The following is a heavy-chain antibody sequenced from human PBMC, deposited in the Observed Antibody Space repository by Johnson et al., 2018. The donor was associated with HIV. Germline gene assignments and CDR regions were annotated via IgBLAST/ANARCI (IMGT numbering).Heavy chain of an antibody. CDR1: GFTFSSYW. J-gene: IGHJ3*02. V-gene: IGHV3-23*04. CDR2: ISGSGGST. CDR3: AKDPYSRKDAFDI. Sequence: VQLVESGGGLVQPGGSLRLSCAASGFTFSSYWMHWVRQAPGKGLEWVSAISGSGGSTYYADSVQGRFTISRDNSKNTLYLQMNSLRAEDTAVYYCAKDPYSRKDAFDIWGQGTMVTVSS. D-gene: IGHD1-14*01.